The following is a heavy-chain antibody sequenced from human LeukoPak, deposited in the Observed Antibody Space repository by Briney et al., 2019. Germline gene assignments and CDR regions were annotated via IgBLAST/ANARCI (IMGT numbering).Heavy chain of an antibody. D-gene: IGHD6-19*01. Sequence: ASVKVSCKASGYTFTSYDINWVRQATGQGLEWMGWMNPNSGNTGYAQKFQGRVTMTRNTSISTAYMELSSLRSEDTAVYYCARARGRYGYFDYWGQGTLVTVSS. V-gene: IGHV1-8*01. CDR3: ARARGRYGYFDY. J-gene: IGHJ4*02. CDR1: GYTFTSYD. CDR2: MNPNSGNT.